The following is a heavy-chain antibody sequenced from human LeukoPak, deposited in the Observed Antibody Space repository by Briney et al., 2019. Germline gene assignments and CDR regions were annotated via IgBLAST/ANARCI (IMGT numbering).Heavy chain of an antibody. V-gene: IGHV5-51*01. D-gene: IGHD3-22*01. J-gene: IGHJ3*02. CDR2: IYPGDSDT. CDR3: ARRGLYYDSPRAAFDI. CDR1: GYSFTSYW. Sequence: GESLKISCKGSGYSFTSYWIGWVRQMPGKGLEWMGIIYPGDSDTRYSPSFQGQVTISADKSISTAYLQWSSLKASDTAMYYCARRGLYYDSPRAAFDIWGQGTMVTVSS.